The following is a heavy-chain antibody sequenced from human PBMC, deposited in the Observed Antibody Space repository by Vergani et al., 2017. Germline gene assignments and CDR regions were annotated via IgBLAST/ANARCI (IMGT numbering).Heavy chain of an antibody. J-gene: IGHJ4*02. CDR2: ISSSSSYM. CDR1: GFTFSSYS. D-gene: IGHD6-6*01. CDR3: ARDWKQLVE. V-gene: IGHV3-21*01. Sequence: EVQLVESGGGLVKPGGSLRLSCAASGFTFSSYSMNWVRQAPGKGLEWVSSISSSSSYMYYADSVKGRFTISRDNAKNSLYLQMNSLRAEDTAVYYCARDWKQLVEWGQGTLVTVSS.